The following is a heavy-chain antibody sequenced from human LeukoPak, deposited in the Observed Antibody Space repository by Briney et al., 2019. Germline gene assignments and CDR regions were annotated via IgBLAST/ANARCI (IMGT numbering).Heavy chain of an antibody. J-gene: IGHJ2*01. CDR2: ISHSGST. V-gene: IGHV4-30-2*01. D-gene: IGHD6-13*01. Sequence: SQTLSLTCTVSGGSISSGGYSWSWLRQPPGKGLEWIVYISHSGSTYYKPSLKSRVTISVDRSNNQFSLKVTSVTAADTAVYYCARYSSTWPYWYFDLWGRGTLVTVSS. CDR1: GGSISSGGYS. CDR3: ARYSSTWPYWYFDL.